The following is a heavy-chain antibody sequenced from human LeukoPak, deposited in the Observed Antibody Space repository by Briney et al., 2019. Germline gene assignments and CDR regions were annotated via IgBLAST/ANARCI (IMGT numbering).Heavy chain of an antibody. Sequence: GASVKVSCKASGYTFTSYGISRVRQAPGQGLEWMGWISAYNGNTNYAQKLQGRVTMTTDTSTSTAYMELRSLRSDDTAVYYCARVPPDYYDSSGYTYYFDYWGQGTLVTVSS. CDR2: ISAYNGNT. CDR1: GYTFTSYG. CDR3: ARVPPDYYDSSGYTYYFDY. D-gene: IGHD3-22*01. J-gene: IGHJ4*02. V-gene: IGHV1-18*01.